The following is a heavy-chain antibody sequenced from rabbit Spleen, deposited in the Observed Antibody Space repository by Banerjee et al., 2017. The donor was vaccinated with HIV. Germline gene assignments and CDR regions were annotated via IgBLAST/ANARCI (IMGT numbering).Heavy chain of an antibody. D-gene: IGHD1-1*01. CDR3: ARDLGGGGGLQFEL. V-gene: IGHV1S47*01. CDR2: IVSGSGRT. Sequence: QEQLVESGGGLVQPEGSLTLTCTASGFSFSSSYYMCWVRQAPGKGLEWIACIVSGSGRTYYASWAKGRFTITRSTSLNTVTLQLTSLTAADTATYFCARDLGGGGGLQFELWGPGTLVTVS. CDR1: GFSFSSSYY. J-gene: IGHJ6*01.